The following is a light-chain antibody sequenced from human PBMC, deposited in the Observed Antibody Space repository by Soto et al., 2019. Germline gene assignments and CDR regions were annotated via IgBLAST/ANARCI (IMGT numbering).Light chain of an antibody. CDR2: DAS. CDR3: QQYGSSPRI. CDR1: QSVSSSS. Sequence: EIVLTQSPGTLSLSPGERATLSCRASQSVSSSSLAWYQQKPGQAPRLLIYDASSRATGIPDRFSGSGSGTDFTLTISSPEPEDFAVYFCQQYGSSPRIFGGGTRVEIK. V-gene: IGKV3-20*01. J-gene: IGKJ4*01.